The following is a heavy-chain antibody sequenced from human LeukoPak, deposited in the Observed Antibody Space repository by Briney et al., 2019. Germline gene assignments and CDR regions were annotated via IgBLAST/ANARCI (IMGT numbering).Heavy chain of an antibody. CDR2: IYYSGST. J-gene: IGHJ4*02. D-gene: IGHD2-15*01. CDR3: SRRGGGVEY. CDR1: GGSISSGGYY. V-gene: IGHV4-31*03. Sequence: SETLSLTCTVSGGSISSGGYYWSWIRQHPGKGLEWIGYIYYSGSTYYNPSLKSRVTISMDRSKNQFSLDLSSVTTADTAMYYCSRRGGGVEYWGQGILVTVSS.